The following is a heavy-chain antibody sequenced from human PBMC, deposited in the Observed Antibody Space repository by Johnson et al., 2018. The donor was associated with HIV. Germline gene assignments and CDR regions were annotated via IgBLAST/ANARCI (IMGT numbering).Heavy chain of an antibody. D-gene: IGHD4-17*01. Sequence: QVQLVESGGGVVQPGRSLRLSCAASGFTFSSYAMHWVRQAPGKGLEWVAVISYDGSNKYYAYSVKGRFTISRDNSKNTLYLQMNSLRAEDTAVYYCARGALQRGSVYGRDAFDIWGQGTMVTVSS. J-gene: IGHJ3*02. CDR1: GFTFSSYA. V-gene: IGHV3-30-3*01. CDR2: ISYDGSNK. CDR3: ARGALQRGSVYGRDAFDI.